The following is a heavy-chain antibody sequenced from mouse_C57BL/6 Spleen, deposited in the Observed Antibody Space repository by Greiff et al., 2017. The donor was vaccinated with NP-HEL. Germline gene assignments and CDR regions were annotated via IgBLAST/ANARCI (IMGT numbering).Heavy chain of an antibody. Sequence: QVHVKQSGPGLVQPSQSLSITCTVSGFSLTSYGVHWVRQSPGKGLEWLGVIWSGGSTDYNAAFISRLSISKDNSKSQVFFKMNSLQADDTAIYYCARNSYYSTPYAMDYWGQGTSVTVSS. D-gene: IGHD2-5*01. V-gene: IGHV2-2*01. CDR3: ARNSYYSTPYAMDY. CDR2: IWSGGST. CDR1: GFSLTSYG. J-gene: IGHJ4*01.